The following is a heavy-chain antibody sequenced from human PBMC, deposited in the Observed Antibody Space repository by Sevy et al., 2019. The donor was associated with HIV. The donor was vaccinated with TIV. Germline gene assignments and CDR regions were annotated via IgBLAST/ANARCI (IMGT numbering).Heavy chain of an antibody. J-gene: IGHJ4*02. D-gene: IGHD3-22*01. CDR1: GSSLTKMS. V-gene: IGHV1-24*01. CDR3: ATTKDYYETNGSPFDY. CDR2: FDPEDGEK. Sequence: ASVKVSCKVSGSSLTKMSMHWVRQAPGKGLEWMGSFDPEDGEKHYAQKFQGRVTLTEDTSTDIAYMEMSSLRSEDTAAYYCATTKDYYETNGSPFDYWGQGTLVTVSS.